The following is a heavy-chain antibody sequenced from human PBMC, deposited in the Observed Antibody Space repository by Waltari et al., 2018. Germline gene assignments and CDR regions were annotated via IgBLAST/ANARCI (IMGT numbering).Heavy chain of an antibody. CDR2: INPSGST. CDR3: ARGGMYYYDSSGYPNWFDP. D-gene: IGHD3-22*01. V-gene: IGHV4-34*01. J-gene: IGHJ5*02. CDR1: GGSFSGYY. Sequence: QVQLQQWGAGLLKPSETLSLTCAVYGGSFSGYYWSWIRQPPGKGLEWIGEINPSGSTNYNPSLKSRVTISVDTSKNQFSLKLSSVTAADTAVYYCARGGMYYYDSSGYPNWFDPWGQGTLVTVSS.